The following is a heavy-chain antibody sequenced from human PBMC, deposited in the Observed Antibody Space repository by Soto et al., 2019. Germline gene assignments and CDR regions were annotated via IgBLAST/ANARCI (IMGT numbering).Heavy chain of an antibody. D-gene: IGHD3-10*01. CDR1: GYTFTSYA. CDR3: ASSAYGSGSYSFNWFDP. V-gene: IGHV1-3*01. Sequence: ASVKVSCKASGYTFTSYAMHWVRHAPGQRLEWMGWINAGNGNTKYSQKFQGRVTITRDTSASTAYMELSSLRSEDTAVYYCASSAYGSGSYSFNWFDPWGQGTLVTVSS. J-gene: IGHJ5*02. CDR2: INAGNGNT.